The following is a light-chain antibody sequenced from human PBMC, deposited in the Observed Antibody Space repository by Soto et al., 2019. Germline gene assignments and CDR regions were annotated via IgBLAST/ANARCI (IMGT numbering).Light chain of an antibody. CDR2: GAS. CDR1: QSVSSN. J-gene: IGKJ1*01. CDR3: QQYNNWPQT. Sequence: EIVMTQSPATLSVSPGERATLSCRASQSVSSNLAWYQQKPGQAPRLLIYGASTRATGIPARFSGSGSGTEFTLTISSLQSEDFAVYYCQQYNNWPQTFGQGN. V-gene: IGKV3-15*01.